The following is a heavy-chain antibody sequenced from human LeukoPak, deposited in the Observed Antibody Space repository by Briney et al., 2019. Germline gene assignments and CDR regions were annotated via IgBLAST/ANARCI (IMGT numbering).Heavy chain of an antibody. J-gene: IGHJ4*02. V-gene: IGHV3-48*03. Sequence: GSLRLSCAASGFTFSSYEMIWVRQAPGKGLEWVSYISSSGSTIYYADSVKGRFTISRDNAKNSLYLQMNSLRAEDTAVYYCARVGYSYGLDYWGQGTLVTVSS. CDR1: GFTFSSYE. CDR2: ISSSGSTI. D-gene: IGHD5-18*01. CDR3: ARVGYSYGLDY.